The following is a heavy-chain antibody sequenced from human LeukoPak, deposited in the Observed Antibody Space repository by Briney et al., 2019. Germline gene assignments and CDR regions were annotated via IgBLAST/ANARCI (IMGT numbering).Heavy chain of an antibody. J-gene: IGHJ4*02. Sequence: GSLRLSCAASGFTFSAAWMSWVRQAPGKGLEWVGHIKSETDGGTTDYAAPVKGRFTISRDDSKNTLYLQMNSLKTEDTAVYFCATEYYGSLYNYWGQGTLVTVSS. CDR3: ATEYYGSLYNY. V-gene: IGHV3-15*01. CDR1: GFTFSAAW. CDR2: IKSETDGGTT. D-gene: IGHD3-3*01.